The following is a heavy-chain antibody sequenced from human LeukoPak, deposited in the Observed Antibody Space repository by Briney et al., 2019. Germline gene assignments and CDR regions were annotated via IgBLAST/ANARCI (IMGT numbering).Heavy chain of an antibody. J-gene: IGHJ3*02. CDR1: GGSISTFY. CDR2: ISVGGAN. V-gene: IGHV4-59*01. Sequence: SETLSLTCTVSGGSISTFYWNWIRQSPGKGLEWIGYISVGGANNYNPSLKSRVSISVETSKNQFSLRLSSVTAADTALYYCARGFPLYSGTYSDTFDIWGRGTMVTVSS. CDR3: ARGFPLYSGTYSDTFDI. D-gene: IGHD1-26*01.